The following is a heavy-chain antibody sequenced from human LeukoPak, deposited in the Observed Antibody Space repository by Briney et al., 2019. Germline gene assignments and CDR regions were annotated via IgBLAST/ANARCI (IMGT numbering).Heavy chain of an antibody. Sequence: SETLSLICSVPGGSLNSFSHYWAWIRQPPGKGLEWIGCILSSGSTYYNPSLQSRVTFSLDKSNNHFALKLTSLTAADTAVYYCARGLAYGGIANWSDPWGQGTLVTVS. CDR3: ARGLAYGGIANWSDP. D-gene: IGHD2-21*01. CDR2: ILSSGST. J-gene: IGHJ5*02. CDR1: GGSLNSFSHY. V-gene: IGHV4-39*06.